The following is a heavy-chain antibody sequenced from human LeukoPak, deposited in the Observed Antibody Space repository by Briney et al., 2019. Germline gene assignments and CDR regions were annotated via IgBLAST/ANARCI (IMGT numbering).Heavy chain of an antibody. V-gene: IGHV3-66*01. CDR1: AFTVSSNY. J-gene: IGHJ4*02. CDR2: IYSGGTT. Sequence: GGSLRLSCAASAFTVSSNYMNWVRQAPGKGLEWVSVIYSGGTTYYADSVRGRFTISRDHSKNTLYLQMNSLRAEDTAVYYCARAAPSQYYFDYWGQGALVTVSS. D-gene: IGHD4-11*01. CDR3: ARAAPSQYYFDY.